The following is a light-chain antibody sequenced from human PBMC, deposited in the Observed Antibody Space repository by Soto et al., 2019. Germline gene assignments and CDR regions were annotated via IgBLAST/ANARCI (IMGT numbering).Light chain of an antibody. Sequence: DIVMTQTPLSSPVTLGQPASISCRSSQSLLDSDGDTYLSWLQQRPGQPPRHLIYKTSSRFSGVPDRFSGSGAGTDFTLKISRVEVEDVGVYYCMQATQFPHTFGQGTKLEI. CDR3: MQATQFPHT. CDR2: KTS. CDR1: QSLLDSDGDTY. J-gene: IGKJ2*01. V-gene: IGKV2-24*01.